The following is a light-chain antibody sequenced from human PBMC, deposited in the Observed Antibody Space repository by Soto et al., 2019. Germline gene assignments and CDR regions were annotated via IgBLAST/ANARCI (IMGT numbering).Light chain of an antibody. CDR3: QTWGSGIVV. V-gene: IGLV4-69*01. Sequence: QAVVTQSPSASASLGASVKLTCTLSSGHSNYAIAWHQQQSEKGPRYLMKLNSDGSHSKGDVIPDRFSGSSSGAERYLTISRIQSDDEADYYCQTWGSGIVVFGGGTKVTVL. CDR2: LNSDGSH. J-gene: IGLJ2*01. CDR1: SGHSNYA.